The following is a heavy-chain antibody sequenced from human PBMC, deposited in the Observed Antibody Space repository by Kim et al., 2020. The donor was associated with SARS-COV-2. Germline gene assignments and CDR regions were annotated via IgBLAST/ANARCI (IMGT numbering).Heavy chain of an antibody. CDR3: AREGCSSTSCSH. J-gene: IGHJ4*02. CDR1: GGSISSGGYY. D-gene: IGHD2-2*01. V-gene: IGHV4-31*03. CDR2: IYYSGST. Sequence: SETLSLTCTVSGGSISSGGYYWSWIRQHPGKGLEWIGYIYYSGSTYYNPSLKSRVTISVDTSKNQFSLKLSSVTAADTAVYYCAREGCSSTSCSHWGQGTLVTVSS.